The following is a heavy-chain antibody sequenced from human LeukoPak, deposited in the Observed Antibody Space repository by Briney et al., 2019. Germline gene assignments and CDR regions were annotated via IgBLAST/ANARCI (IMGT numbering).Heavy chain of an antibody. CDR2: IHYSGST. CDR3: ARSLTTVTERGEFDY. D-gene: IGHD4-17*01. Sequence: SETLSLTCTVSGGSISSGDYYWSWIRQPPGKGLEWIGYIHYSGSTYYNPSLKSRVTISVDTSKNQFSLKLSSVTAADTAVYYCARSLTTVTERGEFDYWGQGTLVTVSS. J-gene: IGHJ4*02. CDR1: GGSISSGDYY. V-gene: IGHV4-30-4*01.